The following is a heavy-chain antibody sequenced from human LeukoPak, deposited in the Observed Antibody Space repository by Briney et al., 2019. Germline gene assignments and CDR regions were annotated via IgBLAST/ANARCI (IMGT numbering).Heavy chain of an antibody. J-gene: IGHJ4*02. Sequence: GGSLRLSCAASGCTVSSNYMSWVRQAPAKGLEWVSVIYSGGSTYYEDSVKGRFTISRDNSKNTLYLQMNSLRAEDTAVYYCASNYYDSSGYTYWGQGTLVTVSS. CDR2: IYSGGST. D-gene: IGHD3-22*01. CDR3: ASNYYDSSGYTY. CDR1: GCTVSSNY. V-gene: IGHV3-53*01.